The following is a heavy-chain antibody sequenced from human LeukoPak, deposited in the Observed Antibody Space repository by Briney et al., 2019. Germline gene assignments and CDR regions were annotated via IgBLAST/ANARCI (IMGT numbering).Heavy chain of an antibody. Sequence: PSETLSLTCAVYGGSFSGHDWSWIRQPPGKGREWSGEINHSRSTNYHPSLESRVTISVDTSKNDFSLKLSSVTAADTAVYYCASGQYYDLWRGYYVDWGQGPLVSVPA. CDR3: ASGQYYDLWRGYYVD. V-gene: IGHV4-34*01. CDR1: GGSFSGHD. CDR2: INHSRST. D-gene: IGHD3-3*01. J-gene: IGHJ4*02.